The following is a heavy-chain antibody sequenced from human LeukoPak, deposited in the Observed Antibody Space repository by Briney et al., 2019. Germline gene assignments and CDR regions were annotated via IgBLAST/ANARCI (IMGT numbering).Heavy chain of an antibody. Sequence: GGSLRLSCAASGFTISSNYLNWVRQAPGKGLEWVSVIYSGGSTYYADSVKGRFTISRDNSKNTLFLQMNSLRAEDTAVYYCARKTDHQTGGDYWGQGTLVTVSS. CDR2: IYSGGST. CDR1: GFTISSNY. D-gene: IGHD1-1*01. J-gene: IGHJ4*02. V-gene: IGHV3-66*01. CDR3: ARKTDHQTGGDY.